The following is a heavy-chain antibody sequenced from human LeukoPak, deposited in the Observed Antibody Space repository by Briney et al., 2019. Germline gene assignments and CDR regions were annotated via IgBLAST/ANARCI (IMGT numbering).Heavy chain of an antibody. Sequence: GGSLRLSCAASGFTLSSYSMNWVRQAPGKGLEWVSSISSRSRYIYYADSLRGRFTISRDNAKNSLYLQMNSLRAEDTAVYYCASGWSPPDTARWPDYFDQWGQGTLGTVSS. J-gene: IGHJ4*02. V-gene: IGHV3-21*01. CDR2: ISSRSRYI. CDR1: GFTLSSYS. D-gene: IGHD3-3*01. CDR3: ASGWSPPDTARWPDYFDQ.